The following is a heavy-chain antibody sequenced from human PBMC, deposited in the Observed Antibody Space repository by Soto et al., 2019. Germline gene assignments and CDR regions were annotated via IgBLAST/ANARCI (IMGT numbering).Heavy chain of an antibody. Sequence: QAQLQQWGAGLLKPSETLSLTCAVYGGSFSGYYWSWIRQPPGKGLEWIGEINHSGSTNYNPSLKSRVTISVDTSKNQFSLKLSSVTAADTAVYYCARVGDGGNSDYWGQGTLVTVSS. CDR3: ARVGDGGNSDY. CDR2: INHSGST. CDR1: GGSFSGYY. V-gene: IGHV4-34*01. J-gene: IGHJ4*02. D-gene: IGHD2-21*02.